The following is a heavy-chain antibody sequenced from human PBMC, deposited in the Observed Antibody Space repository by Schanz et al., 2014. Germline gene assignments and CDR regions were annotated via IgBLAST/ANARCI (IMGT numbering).Heavy chain of an antibody. D-gene: IGHD3-10*01. CDR3: ARDPQYYYGSGRGY. V-gene: IGHV1-69*08. Sequence: QVQLVQSGAEVQKPGSSVKVSCKASGGTFRSYTVSWVRQAPGQGLEWMGRITPTLGKVDYAQKFQGRVTITADISTSTAYMELISLTSEDTAVYYCARDPQYYYGSGRGYWGQGTLVTVST. J-gene: IGHJ4*02. CDR2: ITPTLGKV. CDR1: GGTFRSYT.